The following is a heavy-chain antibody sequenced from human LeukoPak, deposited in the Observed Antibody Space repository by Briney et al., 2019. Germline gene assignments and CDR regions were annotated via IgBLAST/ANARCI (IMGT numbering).Heavy chain of an antibody. D-gene: IGHD3-10*01. CDR1: GFPFSRYE. J-gene: IGHJ4*02. Sequence: GGPLRLSCAASGFPFSRYEMNWVRQAPPKGRDWVSYISSSGSTIYYADSVKGRFTISRDNAKNSLYLQMNSLRAEDTAVYYCARGKVRGVISFDYWGQGTLVTVSS. V-gene: IGHV3-48*03. CDR3: ARGKVRGVISFDY. CDR2: ISSSGSTI.